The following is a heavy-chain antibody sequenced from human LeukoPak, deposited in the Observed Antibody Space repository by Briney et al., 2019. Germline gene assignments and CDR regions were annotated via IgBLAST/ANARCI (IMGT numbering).Heavy chain of an antibody. CDR2: INPNSGVT. CDR3: ARDLLLDS. J-gene: IGHJ4*02. Sequence: ASVKVSCKASGYTFTGYYMHWVRQAPVQGLEWMGWINPNSGVTNYAQNFQGRVTMTRDTSISTAFMELTSLRPDDTAVYYCARDLLLDSWGQGTLVTVSS. D-gene: IGHD5-18*01. V-gene: IGHV1-2*02. CDR1: GYTFTGYY.